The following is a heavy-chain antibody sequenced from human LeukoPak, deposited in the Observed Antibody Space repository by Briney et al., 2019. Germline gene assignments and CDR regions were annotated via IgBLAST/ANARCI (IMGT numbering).Heavy chain of an antibody. D-gene: IGHD3-22*01. CDR2: ISSSSSYI. CDR3: ARDPNYYDSSGYLLGLYYYYYMDV. Sequence: GGSLRLSCAASGFTFSSYSMNWVRQAPGKGLEWVSSISSSSSYIYYADSVKGRFTISRGNAKNSLYLQMNSLRAEDTAVYYCARDPNYYDSSGYLLGLYYYYYMDVWGKGTTVTVSS. J-gene: IGHJ6*03. CDR1: GFTFSSYS. V-gene: IGHV3-21*01.